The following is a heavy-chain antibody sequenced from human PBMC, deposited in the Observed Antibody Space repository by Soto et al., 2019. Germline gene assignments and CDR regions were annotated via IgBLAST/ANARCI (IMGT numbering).Heavy chain of an antibody. V-gene: IGHV3-30-3*01. D-gene: IGHD6-13*01. J-gene: IGHJ4*02. CDR3: ADTGYSSSVIEN. Sequence: QVQLVESGGGVVQPGRSLRLSCAASGFTFSSYAMHWVRQAPGKGLEWVAVISYDGSNKYYADSVKGRFTISRDNSKNTLYLQMSSLRAEDTAVYYCADTGYSSSVIENWGQGTLVTVSS. CDR2: ISYDGSNK. CDR1: GFTFSSYA.